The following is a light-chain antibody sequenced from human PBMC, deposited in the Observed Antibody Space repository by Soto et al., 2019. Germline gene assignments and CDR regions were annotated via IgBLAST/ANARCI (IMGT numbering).Light chain of an antibody. CDR3: QQYNSYWT. V-gene: IGKV1-5*01. CDR2: DAS. J-gene: IGKJ1*01. Sequence: DIQMTQSPFSLSSPVGDRFTITFRASQSISSWLAWYQQKPGKAPKLLIYDASSLESGVPSRFSGSGSGTEFTLTISSLQPDDFATYYCQQYNSYWTFGQGTKVDI. CDR1: QSISSW.